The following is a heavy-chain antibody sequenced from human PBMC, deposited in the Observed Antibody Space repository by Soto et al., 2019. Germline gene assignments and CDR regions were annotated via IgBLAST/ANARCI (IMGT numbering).Heavy chain of an antibody. Sequence: HPGGSLRLSCAASGFTFSSYGMHWVRQAPGKGLEWVAVIWYDGSNKYYADSVKGRFTISRDNSKNTLYLQMNSLRAEDTAVYYCARDAYDYVWGSYRHNNWFDPWGQGTLVTVSS. J-gene: IGHJ5*02. D-gene: IGHD3-16*02. CDR3: ARDAYDYVWGSYRHNNWFDP. CDR1: GFTFSSYG. CDR2: IWYDGSNK. V-gene: IGHV3-33*01.